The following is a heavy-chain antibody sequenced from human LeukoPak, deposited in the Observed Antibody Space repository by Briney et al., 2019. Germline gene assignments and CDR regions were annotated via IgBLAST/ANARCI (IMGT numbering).Heavy chain of an antibody. CDR3: ARRAPGGNHFDY. J-gene: IGHJ4*02. CDR1: GFTFSSYS. CDR2: ISSSSSYI. D-gene: IGHD4-23*01. V-gene: IGHV3-21*01. Sequence: GGSLRLSCAASGFTFSSYSMNWVRQAPGKGLEWVSSISSSSSYIYYADSVKGRFTISRDNAKNSLYLQMNSLRAEDTAVYYCARRAPGGNHFDYWGQGTLVTVSS.